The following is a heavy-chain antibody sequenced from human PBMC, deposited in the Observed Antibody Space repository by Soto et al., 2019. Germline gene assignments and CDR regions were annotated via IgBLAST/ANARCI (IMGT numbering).Heavy chain of an antibody. D-gene: IGHD5-12*01. Sequence: SSETLSLTCTVSGGSINNYYWSWIRQPPGKGLEWIGYIYDSGSTNYNPSLKSRVTISVDRSKNQFSLKLSSVTAADTAVYYCAAGGGLPRYYWGQGTLVTVSS. CDR3: AAGGGLPRYY. V-gene: IGHV4-59*12. CDR2: IYDSGST. J-gene: IGHJ4*02. CDR1: GGSINNYY.